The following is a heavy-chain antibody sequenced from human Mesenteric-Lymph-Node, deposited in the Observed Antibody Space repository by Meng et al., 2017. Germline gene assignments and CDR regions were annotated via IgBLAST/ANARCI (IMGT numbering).Heavy chain of an antibody. V-gene: IGHV4-61*01. CDR3: ARMIGSGPFDY. CDR1: GDSVSTNYF. Sequence: VHLQESGPGLVRPSEALSLTCTVSGDSVSTNYFWSWLRQSPGKGLELIGYIHYSRSPNYNPSLKSRVTISVDTSKNQFSLKLNSVTAADTAVYYCARMIGSGPFDYWGQGTLVTVSS. J-gene: IGHJ4*02. CDR2: IHYSRSP. D-gene: IGHD6-19*01.